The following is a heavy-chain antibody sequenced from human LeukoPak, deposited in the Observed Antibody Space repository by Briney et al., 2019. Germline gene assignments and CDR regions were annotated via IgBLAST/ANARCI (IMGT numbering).Heavy chain of an antibody. J-gene: IGHJ6*03. Sequence: PSETLSLTCTVSGYSISSGYYWGWIRQPPGKGLEWIGSIYHRGSTYYNPSLKSRVTISVDTSKNQFSLKLSSVTAADTAVYYCARRGSSSSSPYYYYMDVWGKGTTVTVSS. D-gene: IGHD6-6*01. CDR2: IYHRGST. CDR1: GYSISSGYY. CDR3: ARRGSSSSSPYYYYMDV. V-gene: IGHV4-38-2*02.